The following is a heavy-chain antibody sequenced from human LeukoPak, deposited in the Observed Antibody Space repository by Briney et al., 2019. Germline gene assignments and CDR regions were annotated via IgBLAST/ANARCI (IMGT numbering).Heavy chain of an antibody. CDR1: GFTFSSFW. CDR2: VKRDGSEK. J-gene: IGHJ4*02. V-gene: IGHV3-7*01. Sequence: GGSLRLSCAASGFTFSSFWMSWVRQAPGKGLEWVANVKRDGSEKYYMDSLKGRFTFSRDNAKNSLYLEINSLTVEDTAVYYCAKYDVWSGFSYDCWGQGTLVTVSS. CDR3: AKYDVWSGFSYDC. D-gene: IGHD3-3*01.